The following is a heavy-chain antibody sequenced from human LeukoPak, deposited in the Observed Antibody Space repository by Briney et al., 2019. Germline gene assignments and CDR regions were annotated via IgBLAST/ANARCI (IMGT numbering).Heavy chain of an antibody. V-gene: IGHV4-34*01. D-gene: IGHD3-16*02. CDR3: ARSRYDYVWGSYRSRDYYYGMDV. CDR1: GGSFSGYY. Sequence: SETLSLTCAVYGGSFSGYYWSWIRQPPGKGLEWIGEINHSGSTNYNPSLKSRVTISVDTSKNQFSLKLSSVTAADTAVYYCARSRYDYVWGSYRSRDYYYGMDVWGQGAMVTVSS. CDR2: INHSGST. J-gene: IGHJ6*02.